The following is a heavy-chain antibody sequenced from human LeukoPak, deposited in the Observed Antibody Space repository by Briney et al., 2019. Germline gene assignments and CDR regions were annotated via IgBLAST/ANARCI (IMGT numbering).Heavy chain of an antibody. J-gene: IGHJ4*02. Sequence: GGSLRLSCAASGFTFSSYSMNWVRQAPGKELVWVSRINNDGSITNSADSVKGRFTISRDNAKDMLYLQMDSLRVEDTAIYYCARGPSVLGAIDNWGQGTLVAVSS. CDR2: INNDGSIT. CDR1: GFTFSSYS. CDR3: ARGPSVLGAIDN. V-gene: IGHV3-74*01. D-gene: IGHD3-10*01.